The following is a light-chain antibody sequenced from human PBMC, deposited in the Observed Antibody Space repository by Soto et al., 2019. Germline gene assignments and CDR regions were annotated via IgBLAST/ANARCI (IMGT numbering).Light chain of an antibody. J-gene: IGKJ4*01. Sequence: DIQLTPSPSSLSASVGDRVTITCRASQTVTNYLHWYQQKPGKAPKLLIYADSNLQSGVPSRFGASGSGTDFTLTISGLQPEDFATYYCQQSYTTRPLTFGGGTKVESK. CDR1: QTVTNY. CDR3: QQSYTTRPLT. V-gene: IGKV1-39*01. CDR2: ADS.